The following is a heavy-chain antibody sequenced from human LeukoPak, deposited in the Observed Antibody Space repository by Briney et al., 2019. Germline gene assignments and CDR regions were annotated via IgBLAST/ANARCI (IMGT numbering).Heavy chain of an antibody. J-gene: IGHJ6*02. CDR1: GGTFSNYA. Sequence: SVKVSCKASGGTFSNYAVSWVRQAPGQGLEWMGGFIPIFGAANYAQMFQGRVTITADESTSTAYMELSSLRSEDTAVYYCARVSIAARLNYYYGMDVWGQGTTVTVSS. CDR2: FIPIFGAA. V-gene: IGHV1-69*13. D-gene: IGHD6-6*01. CDR3: ARVSIAARLNYYYGMDV.